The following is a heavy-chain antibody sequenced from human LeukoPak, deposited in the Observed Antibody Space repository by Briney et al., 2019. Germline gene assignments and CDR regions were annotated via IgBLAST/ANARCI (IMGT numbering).Heavy chain of an antibody. Sequence: PSETLSLTCTVSGGSISSGSYYWGWIRQPPGKGLEWIGSIYYSGSTYYNPSLKSRVTISVDTSKNQFSLKLSSVTAADTAVYYCARSPNTKLLWFGELRLLDFDYWGQGTLVTVSS. CDR2: IYYSGST. V-gene: IGHV4-39*01. D-gene: IGHD3-10*01. CDR3: ARSPNTKLLWFGELRLLDFDY. J-gene: IGHJ4*02. CDR1: GGSISSGSYY.